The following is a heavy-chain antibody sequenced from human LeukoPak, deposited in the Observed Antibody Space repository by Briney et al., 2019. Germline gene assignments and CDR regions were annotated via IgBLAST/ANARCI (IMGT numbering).Heavy chain of an antibody. V-gene: IGHV3-23*01. Sequence: GGSLRLSCEASGFNFNVYAMSWVRQAPGKGPEWVSAISGSGATTYYADSVKGRLTISRDNSKNTVFLQMNSLRAEDTAVYYCAKDRVIVVVVAPFDYWGQGTLVTVSS. J-gene: IGHJ4*02. CDR2: ISGSGATT. CDR1: GFNFNVYA. CDR3: AKDRVIVVVVAPFDY. D-gene: IGHD3-22*01.